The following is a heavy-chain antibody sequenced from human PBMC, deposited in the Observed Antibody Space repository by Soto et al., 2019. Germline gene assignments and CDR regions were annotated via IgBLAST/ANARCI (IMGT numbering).Heavy chain of an antibody. J-gene: IGHJ4*02. CDR1: GYSFTAYY. Sequence: SVKGSCKASGYSFTAYYMHWVPQAPGQGLEWVGWISPNTGDTNSAQKFQGRVTMTRDTSISTAFMELSRLTSDDTAVYYCARADEYNNYRPKNYWSQGTLVLVS. CDR2: ISPNTGDT. V-gene: IGHV1-2*02. CDR3: ARADEYNNYRPKNY. D-gene: IGHD4-4*01.